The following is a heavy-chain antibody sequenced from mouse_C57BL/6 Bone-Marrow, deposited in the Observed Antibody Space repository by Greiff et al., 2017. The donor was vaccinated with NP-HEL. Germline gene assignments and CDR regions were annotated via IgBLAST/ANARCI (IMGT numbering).Heavy chain of an antibody. V-gene: IGHV1-55*01. Sequence: VQLQQPGAELVKPGASVKMSCKASGYTFTSYWLTWVKQRPGQGLEWIGDIYPGSGSTNYNEKFKSKATLTVDTSSSTVYMQLSSLTSEDSAVYYCASRGYYYGSPWFAYWGQGTLVTVSA. D-gene: IGHD1-1*01. CDR1: GYTFTSYW. CDR2: IYPGSGST. CDR3: ASRGYYYGSPWFAY. J-gene: IGHJ3*01.